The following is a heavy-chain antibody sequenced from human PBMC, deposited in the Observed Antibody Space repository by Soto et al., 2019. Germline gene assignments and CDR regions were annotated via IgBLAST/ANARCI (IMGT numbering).Heavy chain of an antibody. J-gene: IGHJ6*02. V-gene: IGHV2-70*11. CDR1: GFSLSTSGMC. Sequence: ESGPTLVNPTQTLTLTCTFSGFSLSTSGMCVSWIRQPPGKALEWLARIDWDDDKYYSTSLKTRLTISKDTSKNQVVLTMTNMDPVDTATYYCARIRMQPLGLLTSIAVAVDYYGMDVWGQGTTVTVSS. D-gene: IGHD6-19*01. CDR2: IDWDDDK. CDR3: ARIRMQPLGLLTSIAVAVDYYGMDV.